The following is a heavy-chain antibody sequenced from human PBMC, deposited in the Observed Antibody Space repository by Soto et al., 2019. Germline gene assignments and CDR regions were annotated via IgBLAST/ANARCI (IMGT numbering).Heavy chain of an antibody. CDR3: ARDSSGWYFFDS. Sequence: EVQLVESGGGLVQPGGSLRLSCAASGFTFSAYSMTWVRQAPGKGLEWVSYISSSGSTIYYADSVKGRLTISRDNAKNSLYLQMNSLRAEYTAVYYCARDSSGWYFFDSWGQGTLVTVAS. D-gene: IGHD6-19*01. CDR1: GFTFSAYS. V-gene: IGHV3-48*01. CDR2: ISSSGSTI. J-gene: IGHJ4*02.